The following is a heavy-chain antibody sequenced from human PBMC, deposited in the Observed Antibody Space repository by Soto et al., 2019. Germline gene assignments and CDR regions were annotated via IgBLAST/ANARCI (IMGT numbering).Heavy chain of an antibody. V-gene: IGHV3-73*01. D-gene: IGHD2-15*01. Sequence: DVQVVQSGGGLVKPGGSLKLACAASGFAFNDSALHWVRQASGKGLEWVARVRSKTNNYATAYPVSVRGRFTVSRDDSMGTTYLQMIILKTEDTDMYYCTTNFVWGQGVLVTVYS. CDR1: GFAFNDSA. CDR2: VRSKTNNYAT. J-gene: IGHJ4*02. CDR3: TTNFV.